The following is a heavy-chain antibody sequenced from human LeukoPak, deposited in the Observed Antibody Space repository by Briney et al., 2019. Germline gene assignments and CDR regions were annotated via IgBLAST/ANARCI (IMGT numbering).Heavy chain of an antibody. D-gene: IGHD6-19*01. J-gene: IGHJ4*02. CDR2: IYFSGSS. CDR3: ASSGAVAGPGN. V-gene: IGHV4-39*01. Sequence: PSETLSLTCTVSGGSIGSRSHYWGWIRQPPGKGLEWIGSIYFSGSSYYNSSLKSRVTTSVDTSKNQFSLKLRSVTAADTAVYYCASSGAVAGPGNWGQGTLVTVSS. CDR1: GGSIGSRSHY.